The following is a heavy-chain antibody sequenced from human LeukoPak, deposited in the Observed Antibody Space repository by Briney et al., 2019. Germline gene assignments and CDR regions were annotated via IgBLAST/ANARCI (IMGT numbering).Heavy chain of an antibody. Sequence: GGSLRLSCAASGFTFSSYGMSWVRQAPGKGLEWVSAISGRGGSTYYADSVKGRFTISRDNSKNTLFLQMNSLRAEDTAVYYCAKDRGIAVAEKDYWGKGTLVTVPS. D-gene: IGHD6-19*01. CDR2: ISGRGGST. V-gene: IGHV3-23*01. J-gene: IGHJ4*02. CDR3: AKDRGIAVAEKDY. CDR1: GFTFSSYG.